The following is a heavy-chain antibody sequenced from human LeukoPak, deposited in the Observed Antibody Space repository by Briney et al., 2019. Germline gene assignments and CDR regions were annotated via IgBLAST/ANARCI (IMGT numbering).Heavy chain of an antibody. V-gene: IGHV4-59*01. D-gene: IGHD5-12*01. CDR3: AREGYSGHDFIY. CDR2: IYYSGST. J-gene: IGHJ4*02. CDR1: GGSISSYY. Sequence: SETLSLTCTVSGGSISSYYWSWIRQPPGKGLEWIGYIYYSGSTNYNPSLKSRVTISVDTSKNQFSLRLRSVTAADTAVYYCAREGYSGHDFIYWGQGTLVAVSS.